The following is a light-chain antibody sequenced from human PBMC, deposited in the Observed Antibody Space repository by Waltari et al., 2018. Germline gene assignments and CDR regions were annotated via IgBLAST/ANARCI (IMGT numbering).Light chain of an antibody. J-gene: IGLJ3*02. Sequence: NFMLTQPHSVSESPGKTVTISCTGSSGSIASNYVQWYQQRPGSTPTTVIYEDNQRPSGVPARFSGSIDSSSNSASLTISGLKTEDEADYYCQSYDGTNWVFGGGTKLTVL. V-gene: IGLV6-57*02. CDR3: QSYDGTNWV. CDR2: EDN. CDR1: SGSIASNY.